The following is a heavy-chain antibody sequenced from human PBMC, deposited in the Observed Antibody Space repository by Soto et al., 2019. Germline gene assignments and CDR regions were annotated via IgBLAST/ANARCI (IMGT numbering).Heavy chain of an antibody. CDR3: ARVYCSSTSCQYCFDF. J-gene: IGHJ4*02. Sequence: ASVKVSCKASGYTFTGYAIHWVRQAPGQRHEWMGWINGGNGDTKYSQKFQGRVTITRDTSASTAYMELTSLGSEDTAVYHCARVYCSSTSCQYCFDFWGQGTLVTVSS. V-gene: IGHV1-3*01. CDR2: INGGNGDT. D-gene: IGHD2-2*01. CDR1: GYTFTGYA.